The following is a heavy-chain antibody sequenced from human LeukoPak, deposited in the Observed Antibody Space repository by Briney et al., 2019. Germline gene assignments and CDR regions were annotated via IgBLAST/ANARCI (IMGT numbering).Heavy chain of an antibody. D-gene: IGHD3-3*01. J-gene: IGHJ4*02. V-gene: IGHV3-48*03. CDR1: GFTVSSYE. CDR2: ISSSGSTI. Sequence: GGSLRLSCAASGFTVSSYEMNWVRQAPGKGLEWVSYISSSGSTIYYADSVKGRFTISRDNAKNSLYLQMNSLRAEDTAVYYCARGGYDFWSGYPLDYWGQGTLVTVSS. CDR3: ARGGYDFWSGYPLDY.